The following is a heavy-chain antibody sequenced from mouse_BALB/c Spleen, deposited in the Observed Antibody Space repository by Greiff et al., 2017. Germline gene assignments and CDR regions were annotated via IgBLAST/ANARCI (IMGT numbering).Heavy chain of an antibody. D-gene: IGHD2-12*01. CDR1: GYTFSSYW. J-gene: IGHJ2*01. V-gene: IGHV1-9*01. CDR3: ARGGRREYYFDY. CDR2: ILPGSGST. Sequence: VQLQQSGAELMKPGASVKISCKATGYTFSSYWIEWVKQRPGHGLEWIGEILPGSGSTNYNEKFKGKATFTADTSSNTAYMQLSSLTSEDSAVYDCARGGRREYYFDYWGQGTTLTVSS.